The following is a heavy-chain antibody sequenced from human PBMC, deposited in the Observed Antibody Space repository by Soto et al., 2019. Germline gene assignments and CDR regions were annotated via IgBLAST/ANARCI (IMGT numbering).Heavy chain of an antibody. V-gene: IGHV3-33*01. CDR1: GFTFSSYG. J-gene: IGHJ3*02. Sequence: QVQLVESGGGVVQPGRSLRLSCAASGFTFSSYGMHWVRQAPGKGLEWVAVIWYDGSNKYYADSVKGRFTISRDNSKNTLYLQMNSLRAEDTAVYYCARDRGVYGSGVGESAFDIWGQGTMVTVSS. CDR3: ARDRGVYGSGVGESAFDI. CDR2: IWYDGSNK. D-gene: IGHD3-10*01.